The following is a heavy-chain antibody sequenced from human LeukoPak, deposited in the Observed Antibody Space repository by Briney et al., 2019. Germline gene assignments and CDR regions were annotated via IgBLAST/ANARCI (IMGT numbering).Heavy chain of an antibody. CDR3: ARHPDY. CDR2: LYYSGST. CDR1: GGSISSSAYY. J-gene: IGHJ4*02. D-gene: IGHD1-14*01. V-gene: IGHV4-39*01. Sequence: SETLSLTCTVSGGSISSSAYYWGWIRQPPGKGLEWIGSLYYSGSTYYNPTLKSRVTISVDTSKNQFSLKLSSVTAADTAVYYCARHPDYWGQGILVTVSS.